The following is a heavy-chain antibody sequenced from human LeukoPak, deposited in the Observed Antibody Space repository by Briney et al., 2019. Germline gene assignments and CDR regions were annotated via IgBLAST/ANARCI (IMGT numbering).Heavy chain of an antibody. CDR3: ARARYDSSNYYLPFDY. J-gene: IGHJ4*02. CDR1: GFTFSSYS. D-gene: IGHD3-22*01. Sequence: PGGSLRLSCAASGFTFSSYSMNWVRQAPGKGLEWVSYISSSSTTIYYADSVKGRFTISRDNAKNSLYLQMNSLRDEDTAVYYCARARYDSSNYYLPFDYWGQGTLVTVSS. V-gene: IGHV3-48*02. CDR2: ISSSSTTI.